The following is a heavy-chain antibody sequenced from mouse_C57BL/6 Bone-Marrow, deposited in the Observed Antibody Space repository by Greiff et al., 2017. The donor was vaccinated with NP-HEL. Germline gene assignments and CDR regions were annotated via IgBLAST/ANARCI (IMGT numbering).Heavy chain of an antibody. Sequence: VQLQQPGAELVKPGASVKLSCKASGYTFTSYWMHWVKQRPGQGLEWIGMIHPNSGSTKYNEKFKSKATLTVDKSSSTAYMQLSSLTSEDSAVYYCATFYYDYDGGSYWGQGTLVTVSA. CDR3: ATFYYDYDGGSY. J-gene: IGHJ3*01. CDR1: GYTFTSYW. CDR2: IHPNSGST. D-gene: IGHD2-4*01. V-gene: IGHV1-64*01.